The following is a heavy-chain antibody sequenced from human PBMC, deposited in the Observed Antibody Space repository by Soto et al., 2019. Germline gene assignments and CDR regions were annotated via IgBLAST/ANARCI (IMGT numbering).Heavy chain of an antibody. V-gene: IGHV1-18*01. Sequence: QVQLVQSGAEVTKPGASVKVSCKASGYTFTSYAISWVRQAPGQVPEWMGWISTYNGNTNYAQKHQGRVTMTTDPSTSTADMELRSLRSDDTAVYYWAIDAAAGRNDYWGQGTLVTVSS. CDR3: AIDAAAGRNDY. CDR2: ISTYNGNT. CDR1: GYTFTSYA. J-gene: IGHJ4*02. D-gene: IGHD6-13*01.